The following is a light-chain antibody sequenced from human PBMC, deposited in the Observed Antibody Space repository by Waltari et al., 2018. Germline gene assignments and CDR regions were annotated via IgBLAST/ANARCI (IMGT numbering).Light chain of an antibody. J-gene: IGLJ3*02. V-gene: IGLV1-44*01. CDR2: RND. Sequence: QSVLTQSPSASGTPGQRVPISCSGSSSTPADTVVNSNQQLPGQAPKLLSYRNDQRPSGVPDRFSASKSGTSASLAISGLQSEDEADYYCATWDDRMNGHWVCGGGTKVTVL. CDR1: SSTPADTV. CDR3: ATWDDRMNGHWV.